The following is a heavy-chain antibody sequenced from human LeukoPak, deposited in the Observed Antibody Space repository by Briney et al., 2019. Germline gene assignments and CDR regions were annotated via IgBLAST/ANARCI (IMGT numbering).Heavy chain of an antibody. V-gene: IGHV3-20*01. CDR3: ARQGYGYSYGWELDY. CDR1: GFTFDDYG. Sequence: GGSLTLSWAVSGFTFDDYGMRWVRHAPGGGMGWVAGIYWYGGSTGYADSVKGRFTISRHNAKHSLYLQMNSLRDEDTALYHCARQGYGYSYGWELDYWGQGTLVTVSS. J-gene: IGHJ4*02. CDR2: IYWYGGST. D-gene: IGHD5-18*01.